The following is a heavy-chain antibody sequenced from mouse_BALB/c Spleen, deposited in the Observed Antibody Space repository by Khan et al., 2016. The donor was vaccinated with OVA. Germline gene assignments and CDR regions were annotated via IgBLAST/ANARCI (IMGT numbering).Heavy chain of an antibody. J-gene: IGHJ4*01. CDR1: GFSFTRYS. CDR2: IWGGGST. V-gene: IGHV2-6-4*01. CDR3: AIDYCGNYGYYAMDY. Sequence: QVQLKESGPGLVAPSQSLSITCTVSGFSFTRYSIHWVRQPPGKGLEWLGMIWGGGSTDYNSTLKSRLSIGKENSNSQVFLQMMNLQTDNTDMYDTAIDYCGNYGYYAMDYWGQGTSVTVSS. D-gene: IGHD2-1*01.